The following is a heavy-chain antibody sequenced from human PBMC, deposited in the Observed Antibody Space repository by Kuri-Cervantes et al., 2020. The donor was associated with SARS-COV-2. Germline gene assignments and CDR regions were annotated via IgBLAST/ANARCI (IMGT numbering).Heavy chain of an antibody. CDR1: GFTFSGYT. J-gene: IGHJ4*02. CDR2: ISSSGSTI. CDR3: ARAPDSNYVLDY. V-gene: IGHV3-11*01. Sequence: GGSLRLSCAASGFTFSGYTMSWIRQAPGKGLEWVSYISSSGSTIYYADSVKGRFTISRDNAKNSLYLQMNSLRAEDTAVYYCARAPDSNYVLDYWGQGTLVTVLL. D-gene: IGHD4-11*01.